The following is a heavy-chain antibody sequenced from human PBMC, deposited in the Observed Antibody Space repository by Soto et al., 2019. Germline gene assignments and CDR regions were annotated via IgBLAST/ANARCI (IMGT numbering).Heavy chain of an antibody. CDR1: GSTFTSYG. D-gene: IGHD3-3*01. Sequence: GASVEVSCKASGSTFTSYGIKWVQQSPGQGLQWLGWISSDHGHTNCRHSLQGRVTMTTDTSTSTHYMELRSLRSDVTAVIYCAREYYDCWSGYYTRSGGRGMDVWGQGTRVIVSS. CDR3: AREYYDCWSGYYTRSGGRGMDV. J-gene: IGHJ6*02. V-gene: IGHV1-18*04. CDR2: ISSDHGHT.